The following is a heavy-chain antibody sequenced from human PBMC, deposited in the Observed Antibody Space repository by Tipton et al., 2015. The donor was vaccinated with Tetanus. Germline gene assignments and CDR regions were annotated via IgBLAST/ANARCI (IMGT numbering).Heavy chain of an antibody. J-gene: IGHJ4*02. CDR2: SYYSGTT. D-gene: IGHD4-11*01. CDR3: ARAGVRSSNPICGAKTYSKYYFDY. V-gene: IGHV4-31*03. CDR1: GGSISVGGYY. Sequence: TLSLTCTVSGGSISVGGYYWSWIRQSPGTGLEWIGYSYYSGTTYYNPSLKSRVTMSVDMSKNQFSLKLNSVTAADTAVYFCARAGVRSSNPICGAKTYSKYYFDYWGQGTLVTVSP.